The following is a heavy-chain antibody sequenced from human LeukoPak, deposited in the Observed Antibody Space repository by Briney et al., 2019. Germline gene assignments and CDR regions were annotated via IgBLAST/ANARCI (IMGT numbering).Heavy chain of an antibody. J-gene: IGHJ4*02. CDR3: ARVSSSSSWYELGKVY. CDR1: GGSINTSDYY. D-gene: IGHD6-13*01. CDR2: IF. V-gene: IGHV4-30-4*08. Sequence: SETLSLTCTVSGGSINTSDYYWTWLRQPPGKGLEWIGYIFYNPSLKSRLIISIDTSQNQFSLRLSSVTAADTAVYYCARVSSSSSWYELGKVYWGQRTLVTVSS.